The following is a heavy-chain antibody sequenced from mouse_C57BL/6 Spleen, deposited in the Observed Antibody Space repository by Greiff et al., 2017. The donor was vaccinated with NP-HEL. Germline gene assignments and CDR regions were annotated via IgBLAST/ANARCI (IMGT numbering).Heavy chain of an antibody. CDR2: INPSSGYT. V-gene: IGHV1-7*01. Sequence: VQLQQSGAELAKPGASVKLSCKASGYTFTSYWMHWVKQRPGQGLEWIGYINPSSGYTKYNQKFKDKATLTADKSSSTAYMQLSSLTYEDSAVYYCAVYYDYDDGGYYYAMDYWGQGTSVTVSS. D-gene: IGHD2-4*01. CDR3: AVYYDYDDGGYYYAMDY. J-gene: IGHJ4*01. CDR1: GYTFTSYW.